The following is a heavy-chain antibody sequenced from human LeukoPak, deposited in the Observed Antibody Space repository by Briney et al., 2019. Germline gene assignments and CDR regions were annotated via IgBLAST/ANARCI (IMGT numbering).Heavy chain of an antibody. V-gene: IGHV3-7*01. Sequence: GGSLRLSCVASGFTFTNYWMTWVRQAPGKGLEWVANMKQDGREKYYVDSVKGRFTISRDNAKNSLYPQMSSLRDEDTAVYYCARGGGSGRWGSAFDMWGQGTMVTVSS. J-gene: IGHJ3*02. CDR2: MKQDGREK. CDR1: GFTFTNYW. D-gene: IGHD6-19*01. CDR3: ARGGGSGRWGSAFDM.